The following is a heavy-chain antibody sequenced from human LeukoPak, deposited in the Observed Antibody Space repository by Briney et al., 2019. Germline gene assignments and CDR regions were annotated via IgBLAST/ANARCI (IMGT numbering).Heavy chain of an antibody. CDR2: IDTNTGKP. V-gene: IGHV7-4-1*01. D-gene: IGHD6-13*01. Sequence: ASVKVSRKASGYTFTTYAMNWVWQAPGQGIEWMGWIDTNTGKPTYAQGFTGRFVFSLATSVSTAYLQIDSLESEDTGVYYCTRGHTRRYSRNEYWGQGTLVTVSS. J-gene: IGHJ4*02. CDR1: GYTFTTYA. CDR3: TRGHTRRYSRNEY.